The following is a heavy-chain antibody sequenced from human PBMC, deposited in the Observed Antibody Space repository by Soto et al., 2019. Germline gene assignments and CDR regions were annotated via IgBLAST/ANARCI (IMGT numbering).Heavy chain of an antibody. CDR2: ISYDGSNK. D-gene: IGHD3-3*01. CDR1: GFTFSSYA. Sequence: GGSLRLSCAASGFTFSSYAMHWVRQAPGKGLEWVAVISYDGSNKYYADSVKGRFTISRDNSKNTLYLQMNSLRAEDTAVYYCARGPMGSGYYKAYYYYGMDVWGQGTTVTVSS. CDR3: ARGPMGSGYYKAYYYYGMDV. V-gene: IGHV3-30-3*01. J-gene: IGHJ6*02.